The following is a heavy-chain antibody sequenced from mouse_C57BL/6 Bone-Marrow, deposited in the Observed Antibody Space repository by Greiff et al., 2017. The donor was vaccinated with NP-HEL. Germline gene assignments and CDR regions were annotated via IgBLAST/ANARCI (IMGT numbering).Heavy chain of an antibody. D-gene: IGHD1-1*01. V-gene: IGHV5-9-1*02. CDR1: GFTFSSYA. CDR3: TRDRAVVAMDY. J-gene: IGHJ4*01. Sequence: DVMLVESGEGLVKPGGSLKLSCAASGFTFSSYAMSWVRQPPEKRLEWVAYISSGGDYIYYADTVKGRFTISRDNARNTLYLQMSSLKSEDTAMYDCTRDRAVVAMDYWGQGTSVTVSS. CDR2: ISSGGDYI.